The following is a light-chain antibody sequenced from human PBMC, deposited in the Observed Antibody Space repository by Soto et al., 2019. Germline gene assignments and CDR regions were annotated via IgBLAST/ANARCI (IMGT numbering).Light chain of an antibody. Sequence: QSALTQPASVSGSPGQSITISCTGTSSDVGAYNYVSWYQQHPGKAPKLMIYDGINRPSGVSNRFSGSKSSNTASLTISGLQAEDEADYYCNSYTSTTTLVIFGGGTKLTVL. V-gene: IGLV2-14*03. CDR1: SSDVGAYNY. CDR2: DGI. CDR3: NSYTSTTTLVI. J-gene: IGLJ2*01.